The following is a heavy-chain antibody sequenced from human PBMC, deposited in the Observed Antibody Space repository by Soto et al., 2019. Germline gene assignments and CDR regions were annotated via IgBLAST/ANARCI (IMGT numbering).Heavy chain of an antibody. Sequence: ASVKVSCKASGYTFTSYAMHWVRQAPGQRLEWMGWINAGNGNTKYSQKFQGRVTITRDTSASTAYMELSSLRSEDTAVYYCARDPARQQLENAFDIWGQGTMVTVSS. V-gene: IGHV1-3*01. D-gene: IGHD6-6*01. CDR3: ARDPARQQLENAFDI. CDR2: INAGNGNT. J-gene: IGHJ3*02. CDR1: GYTFTSYA.